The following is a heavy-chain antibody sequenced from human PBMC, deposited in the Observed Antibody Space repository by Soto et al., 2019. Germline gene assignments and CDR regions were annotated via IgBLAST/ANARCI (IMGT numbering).Heavy chain of an antibody. V-gene: IGHV3-23*01. CDR1: GFTFSSYA. CDR3: AKDGMNGDYDLYAFDI. D-gene: IGHD4-17*01. J-gene: IGHJ3*02. CDR2: ISGSGGST. Sequence: GGSLRLSCAASGFTFSSYAMSWVRQAPGKGLEWVSAISGSGGSTYYADSVKGRFTISRDNSKNTLYLQMNSLRAEDTAVYYCAKDGMNGDYDLYAFDIWGQGTMVTVSS.